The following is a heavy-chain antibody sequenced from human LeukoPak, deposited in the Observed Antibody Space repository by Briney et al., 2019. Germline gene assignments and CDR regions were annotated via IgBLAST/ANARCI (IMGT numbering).Heavy chain of an antibody. D-gene: IGHD4-17*01. Sequence: AETLSLTCTVSGCSISSSSYYWGWIRQPPGKGLEWIGSIYYSGSTSYNPSLKSRVNILVDMYKNKLYLKLSSVTDADTAVYYCVRVRGDYGDVWFDPWGQGTLVTVSS. CDR2: IYYSGST. CDR1: GCSISSSSYY. V-gene: IGHV4-39*07. J-gene: IGHJ5*02. CDR3: VRVRGDYGDVWFDP.